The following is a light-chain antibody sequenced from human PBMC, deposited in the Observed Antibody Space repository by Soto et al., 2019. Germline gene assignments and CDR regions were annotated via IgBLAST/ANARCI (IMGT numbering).Light chain of an antibody. V-gene: IGLV2-8*01. Sequence: QSALTQPPSASGSPGQSVTISCTGTSSDVGGYNYVSWYQHHPGKAPKLMIYEVSKRPSGVPDRFSGSKSGNTASLTVSGLTAADAADYNCSSYAGSNVVFGGGTKVTVL. CDR3: SSYAGSNVV. CDR2: EVS. CDR1: SSDVGGYNY. J-gene: IGLJ2*01.